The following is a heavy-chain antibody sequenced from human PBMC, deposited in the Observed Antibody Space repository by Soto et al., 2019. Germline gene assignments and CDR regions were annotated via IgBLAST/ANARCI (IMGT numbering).Heavy chain of an antibody. D-gene: IGHD2-2*01. V-gene: IGHV4-31*03. CDR2: ISYSGRT. J-gene: IGHJ5*01. CDR3: FRARQCYASYFVS. CDR1: GDCLSSGAYY. Sequence: PSETLSLTCTVSGDCLSSGAYYWSWFRQQTGKGLEWIGYISYSGRTYYNPSLKSRLTISLDTSENQFSLKLTSVTAADTAMYYCFRARQCYASYFVSWG.